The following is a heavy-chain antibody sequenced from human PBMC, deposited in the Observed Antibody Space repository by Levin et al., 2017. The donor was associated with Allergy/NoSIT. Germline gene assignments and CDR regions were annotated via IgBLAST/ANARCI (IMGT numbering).Heavy chain of an antibody. V-gene: IGHV4-4*07. D-gene: IGHD6-13*01. CDR1: GGSVSSYY. Sequence: PSETLSLTCSVSGGSVSSYYWTWIRQPAGKGLEWIGHISTSGSTNYNPSLKSRVTMSVDTSKNQFSLKLSSVTAADTAVYYCARDMAVAGLGWDSFDLWGRGTLVTVSS. CDR3: ARDMAVAGLGWDSFDL. CDR2: ISTSGST. J-gene: IGHJ2*01.